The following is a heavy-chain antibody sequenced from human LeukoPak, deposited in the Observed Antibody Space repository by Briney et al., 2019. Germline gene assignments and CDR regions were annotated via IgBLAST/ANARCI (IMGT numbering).Heavy chain of an antibody. V-gene: IGHV1-69*05. CDR3: ARWGGYYYDSSGYVDY. CDR1: GGTFSSYA. CDR2: IIPIFGTA. Sequence: ASVKVSCKASGGTFSSYAISWVRQAPGQGLEWMGRIIPIFGTANYAQKFQGRVTITTDESTSTAYMELSSLRSEDTAVYYCARWGGYYYDSSGYVDYWGQGTLVTVSS. J-gene: IGHJ4*02. D-gene: IGHD3-22*01.